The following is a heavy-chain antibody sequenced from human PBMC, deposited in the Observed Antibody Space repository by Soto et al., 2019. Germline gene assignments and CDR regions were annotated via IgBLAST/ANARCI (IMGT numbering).Heavy chain of an antibody. D-gene: IGHD5-12*01. CDR2: IYPGDSDT. J-gene: IGHJ6*02. V-gene: IGHV5-51*01. CDR1: GYSFTSYW. Sequence: PGESLKISCKGSGYSFTSYWIGWVRQMPGKGMEWMGIIYPGDSDTRYSPSFQGQVTISADKSISTAYLQWSSLKASDTAMYYCATTGRVATITSYYYYGMYVWGQGTTVTVSS. CDR3: ATTGRVATITSYYYYGMYV.